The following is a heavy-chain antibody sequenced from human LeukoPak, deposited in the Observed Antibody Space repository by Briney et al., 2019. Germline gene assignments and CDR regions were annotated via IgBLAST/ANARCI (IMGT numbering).Heavy chain of an antibody. D-gene: IGHD7-27*01. CDR2: IIPIFGTA. CDR3: AFTPGDPRYYYMDV. Sequence: SVKVSCKASGGTFSSYAISWVRQAPGQGLEWMGGIIPIFGTANYAQKFQGRVTITTDESTSTAYMELSSLRSEDTAVYYCAFTPGDPRYYYMDVWGKGTTVTVSS. CDR1: GGTFSSYA. V-gene: IGHV1-69*05. J-gene: IGHJ6*03.